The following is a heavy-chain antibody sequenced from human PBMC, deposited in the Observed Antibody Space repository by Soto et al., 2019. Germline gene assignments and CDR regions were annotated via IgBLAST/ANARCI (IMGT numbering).Heavy chain of an antibody. J-gene: IGHJ4*02. D-gene: IGHD3-22*01. Sequence: GSLRLSCAAAGFDFEDYAMHWVRQVPGKGLEWVSLTNSDGTDSYYMDSVKGRFTISRDNAKSTLYLQMDRLRPEDTALYFCAKSLYYYDSSPLDHWGQGTLVTVSS. CDR3: AKSLYYYDSSPLDH. CDR2: TNSDGTDS. CDR1: GFDFEDYA. V-gene: IGHV3-43D*04.